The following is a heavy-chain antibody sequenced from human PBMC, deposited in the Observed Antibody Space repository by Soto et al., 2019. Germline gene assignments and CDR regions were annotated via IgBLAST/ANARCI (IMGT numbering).Heavy chain of an antibody. CDR3: ATLNYYDSSGYYYVGAFDI. D-gene: IGHD3-22*01. CDR2: MNPNSGNT. CDR1: GYTFTSYY. V-gene: IGHV1-8*02. Sequence: GASVKVSCKASGYTFTSYYMHWVRQATGQGLDWMGWMNPNSGNTGFAQKFQGRVTMTRNTSISTAYMELSSLRFEDTAVYFCATLNYYDSSGYYYVGAFDIWGQGTMVTVSS. J-gene: IGHJ3*02.